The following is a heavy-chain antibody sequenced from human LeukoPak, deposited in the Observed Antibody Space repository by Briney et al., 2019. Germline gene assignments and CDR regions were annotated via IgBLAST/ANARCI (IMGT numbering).Heavy chain of an antibody. J-gene: IGHJ4*02. CDR2: MYYSGST. CDR3: ARRTGGASFDY. D-gene: IGHD1-1*01. CDR1: GGSISTYY. V-gene: IGHV4-59*08. Sequence: NPSETLSLTCSVSGGSISTYYWSWIRQPPGKGLEWIGYMYYSGSTYYNPSLKSRVTISVDTSKNQFSLKLSSVTAADTAVYYCARRTGGASFDYWGQGTLVTVSS.